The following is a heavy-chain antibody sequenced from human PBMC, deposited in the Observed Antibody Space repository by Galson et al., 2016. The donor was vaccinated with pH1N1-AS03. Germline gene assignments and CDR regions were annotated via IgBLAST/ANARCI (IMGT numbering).Heavy chain of an antibody. CDR2: IYPGDSDT. CDR3: ARHRLSVTHSFSTRGIDV. CDR1: GDSFNTYW. V-gene: IGHV5-51*01. D-gene: IGHD5/OR15-5a*01. J-gene: IGHJ6*04. Sequence: QSGAEVKKPGESLKISCKGSGDSFNTYWIGWVRQMPGKGLEWMGIIYPGDSDTRYSPSFQGHVTISADASISTAYLQWSSLKASDTAMYYCARHRLSVTHSFSTRGIDVWGKGTTVTVSS.